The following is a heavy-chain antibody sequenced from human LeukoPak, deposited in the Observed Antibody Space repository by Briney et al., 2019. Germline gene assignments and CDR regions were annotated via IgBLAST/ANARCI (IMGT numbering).Heavy chain of an antibody. J-gene: IGHJ4*02. Sequence: GESLKISCKASGYSFTSYWIGWVCRMPGKGLEWMGIIDPSDSETRYTPSFQGQVTISVDKSLTTADLQWNSLKASDTAMYYCARQTAMGRSGDYWGQGTLVTVSS. CDR2: IDPSDSET. CDR1: GYSFTSYW. V-gene: IGHV5-51*01. CDR3: ARQTAMGRSGDY. D-gene: IGHD5-18*01.